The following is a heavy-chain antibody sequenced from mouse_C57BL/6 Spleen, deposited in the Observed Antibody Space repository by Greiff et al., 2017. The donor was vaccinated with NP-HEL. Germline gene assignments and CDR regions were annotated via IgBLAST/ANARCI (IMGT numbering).Heavy chain of an antibody. CDR1: GYTFTDYY. Sequence: EVQLQQSGPELVKPGASVKLSCKASGYTFTDYYMNWVKQSPGKSLEWIGDINPNNGGTNYNQKFKGQATLTVDKSSSTAYMELRSLTSEDSAVYYCSKNFITTAFDYWGKGTTLTVSS. V-gene: IGHV1-26*01. CDR2: INPNNGGT. D-gene: IGHD1-1*01. CDR3: SKNFITTAFDY. J-gene: IGHJ2*01.